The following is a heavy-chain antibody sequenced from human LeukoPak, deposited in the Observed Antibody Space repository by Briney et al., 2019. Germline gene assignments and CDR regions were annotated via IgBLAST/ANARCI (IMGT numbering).Heavy chain of an antibody. D-gene: IGHD6-13*01. V-gene: IGHV3-21*01. CDR3: ASGGSSWYPGWYFDL. J-gene: IGHJ2*01. Sequence: GGSLRLSCAASGFTFSIYSMNWVRQAPGKGLEWVSSISSSSSYIYYADSVKGRFTISRDNAKNSLYLQMNSLRAEDTAVYYCASGGSSWYPGWYFDLWGRGTLVTVSS. CDR1: GFTFSIYS. CDR2: ISSSSSYI.